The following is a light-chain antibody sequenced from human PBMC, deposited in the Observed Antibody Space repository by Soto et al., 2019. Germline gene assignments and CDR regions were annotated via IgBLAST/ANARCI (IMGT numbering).Light chain of an antibody. CDR3: ASSTSDSLYV. J-gene: IGLJ1*01. Sequence: QSALTQPASVSGSPGQSITISCTGTSSDVGGNKYVSWYQQYPGKVPKLLINKVTNRPSGVSYRFSGSKSGNTASLAISALLAEDEADYFCASSTSDSLYVFGTGTKVTVL. CDR2: KVT. V-gene: IGLV2-14*01. CDR1: SSDVGGNKY.